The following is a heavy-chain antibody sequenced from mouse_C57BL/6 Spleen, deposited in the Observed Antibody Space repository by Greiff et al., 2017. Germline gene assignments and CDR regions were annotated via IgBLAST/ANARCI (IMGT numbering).Heavy chain of an antibody. CDR3: TRAQLGRGRNYLDD. J-gene: IGHJ2*01. CDR1: GFTFSSYA. CDR2: ISSGSDYI. V-gene: IGHV5-9-1*02. Sequence: DVKLVESGEGLVKPGGSLKLSCAASGFTFSSYAMSWVRQTPEKRLELVAYISSGSDYISYADTVKGRFTISRDNARNTLYLQMSSLKSEDTAMYYCTRAQLGRGRNYLDDGGQGATLTVTS. D-gene: IGHD4-1*02.